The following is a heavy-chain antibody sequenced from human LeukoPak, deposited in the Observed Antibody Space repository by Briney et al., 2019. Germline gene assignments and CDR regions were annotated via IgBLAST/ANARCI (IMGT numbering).Heavy chain of an antibody. J-gene: IGHJ4*02. V-gene: IGHV3-30-3*01. Sequence: GGSLRLSCAASGFTFNIYAMHWVRQAPGKGLEWVALISSDGSNKYYADSVKSRFTISRDNSQNTLYLQMNSLRAEDTAVYYCAKPRVRGASYFDYWGQGTLVTVSS. D-gene: IGHD3-10*01. CDR3: AKPRVRGASYFDY. CDR2: ISSDGSNK. CDR1: GFTFNIYA.